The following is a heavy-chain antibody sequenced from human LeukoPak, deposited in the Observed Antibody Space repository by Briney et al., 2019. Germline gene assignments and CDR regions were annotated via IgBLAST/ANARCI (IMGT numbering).Heavy chain of an antibody. CDR2: IGNSDSTI. J-gene: IGHJ4*02. CDR1: GFTFSDYF. V-gene: IGHV3-11*01. Sequence: GGSLRLSCAASGFTFSDYFMSWIRQAPGRGLEWVSYIGNSDSTIYYADSVKGRFTISRDSAKNSLYLQMNSLRAEDTAVYYCARHQVVPSKRPFDYWGQGTQVTVSS. CDR3: ARHQVVPSKRPFDY. D-gene: IGHD2-2*01.